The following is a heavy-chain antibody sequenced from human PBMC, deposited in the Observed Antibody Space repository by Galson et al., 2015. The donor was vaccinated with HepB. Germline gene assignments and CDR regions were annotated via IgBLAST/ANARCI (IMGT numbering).Heavy chain of an antibody. D-gene: IGHD4-11*01. CDR2: IVVGSGNT. Sequence: SVKVSCKASGFTFTSSAVQWVRQACGQRLEWIGWIVVGSGNTNYAQRFQERVTITRDMSTSTAYMELSSLRSEDTAVYYCAAGHDYSILSFDYWGQGTLVTVSS. V-gene: IGHV1-58*01. CDR1: GFTFTSSA. J-gene: IGHJ4*02. CDR3: AAGHDYSILSFDY.